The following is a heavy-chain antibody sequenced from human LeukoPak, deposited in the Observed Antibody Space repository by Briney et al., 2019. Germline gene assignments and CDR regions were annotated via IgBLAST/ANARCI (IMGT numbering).Heavy chain of an antibody. CDR3: ARGKYSFDY. CDR1: GFTFSDSY. V-gene: IGHV3-11*01. Sequence: GGSLRLSCAASGFTFSDSYMSWIRQAPGNGLEYISYISSSGSTIYYADSVKGRFTLSRDNAKNSLSLEMNSLRAEDTAVYYCARGKYSFDYWGQGTLVTVSS. J-gene: IGHJ4*02. CDR2: ISSSGSTI.